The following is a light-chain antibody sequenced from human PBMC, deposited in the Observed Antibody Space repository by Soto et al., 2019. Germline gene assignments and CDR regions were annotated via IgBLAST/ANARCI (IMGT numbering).Light chain of an antibody. J-gene: IGLJ2*01. CDR1: SSDIGAYNY. CDR3: SSYTSSSTLEGV. V-gene: IGLV2-14*01. CDR2: EVS. Sequence: QSVLTQPASVSGSPGQSITISCTGRSSDIGAYNYVSWYQQHPGKAPKLMIYEVSNRPSGVSNRFSGSKSGNTASLTISGLQAEDEADYYCSSYTSSSTLEGVFGGGTKVTVL.